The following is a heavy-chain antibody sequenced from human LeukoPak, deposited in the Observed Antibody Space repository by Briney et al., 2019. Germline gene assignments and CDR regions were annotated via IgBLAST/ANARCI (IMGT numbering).Heavy chain of an antibody. Sequence: PSETLSLTCTVSDGSISSYYWSWIRQPPGKGLEWMGYIYYSGSTNYNPSLKSRVTISVDTSKNQFSLKLSSVTAADTAVYYCARQRVGSSSWFDPWGQGTLVTVSS. J-gene: IGHJ5*02. D-gene: IGHD6-13*01. CDR3: ARQRVGSSSWFDP. CDR2: IYYSGST. V-gene: IGHV4-59*08. CDR1: DGSISSYY.